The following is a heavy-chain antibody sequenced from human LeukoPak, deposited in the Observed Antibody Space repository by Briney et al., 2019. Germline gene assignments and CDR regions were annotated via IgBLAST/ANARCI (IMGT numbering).Heavy chain of an antibody. CDR3: ARDKGTSYLSSFDY. Sequence: ASVKVSCKASGYTLTNYYMHWVRQAPGQGLEWMGIINPSGGSTNYAQKFQGRVTMTRDMSTSTVYMELSSLRSEDTAVYYCARDKGTSYLSSFDYWGQGTLVTVSS. J-gene: IGHJ4*02. V-gene: IGHV1-46*01. CDR2: INPSGGST. CDR1: GYTLTNYY. D-gene: IGHD6-6*01.